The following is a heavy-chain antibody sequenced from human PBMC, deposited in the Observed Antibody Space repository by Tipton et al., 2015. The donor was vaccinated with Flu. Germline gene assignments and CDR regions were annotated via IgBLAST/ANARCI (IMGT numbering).Heavy chain of an antibody. V-gene: IGHV4-59*11. CDR1: GGSISGHY. D-gene: IGHD3-22*01. CDR3: ACAGHGYYDSSGSDY. CDR2: IYFSGST. J-gene: IGHJ4*02. Sequence: PGLVKPSETLSLTCSVSGGSISGHYWNWIRQPPGKGLEWIGYIYFSGSTEYSPSLRSRVTISLDTSKKHFSLNLSSVIAADTAMYYCACAGHGYYDSSGSDYWGQGTLVTASS.